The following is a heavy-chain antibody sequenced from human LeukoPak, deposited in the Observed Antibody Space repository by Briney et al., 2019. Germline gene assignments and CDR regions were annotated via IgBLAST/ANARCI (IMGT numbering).Heavy chain of an antibody. CDR3: ARGTTYSRSSPYYYYGMDG. CDR1: GGSFSGYY. J-gene: IGHJ6*02. Sequence: SETLSLTCAVYGGSFSGYYWSWIRQPPGKGLEWIGEINHSGSTNYNPSLKSRVTISVDTSKNQFSLKLSSVTAADTAVYYCARGTTYSRSSPYYYYGMDGWGQGTTVTVSS. CDR2: INHSGST. D-gene: IGHD6-6*01. V-gene: IGHV4-34*01.